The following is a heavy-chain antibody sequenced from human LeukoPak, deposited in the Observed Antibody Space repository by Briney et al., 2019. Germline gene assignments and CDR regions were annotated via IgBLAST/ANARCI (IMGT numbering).Heavy chain of an antibody. CDR1: GGSISSHY. CDR2: IYTSGST. D-gene: IGHD4-23*01. Sequence: PSETLSLTCTVSGGSISSHYWSWIRQPAGKGLERIGRIYTSGSTNYNPSLKSRVTMSVDTSKNQFSLKLSSVTAADTAVYYCAVVGGNGDYYFDYWGQGTLVTVSS. CDR3: AVVGGNGDYYFDY. V-gene: IGHV4-4*07. J-gene: IGHJ4*02.